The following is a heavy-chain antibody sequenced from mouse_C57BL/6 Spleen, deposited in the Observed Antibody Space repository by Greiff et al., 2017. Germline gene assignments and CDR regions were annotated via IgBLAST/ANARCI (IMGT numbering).Heavy chain of an antibody. CDR3: ARSYGYDGEDY. D-gene: IGHD2-2*01. Sequence: DVQLQESGAELVKPGASVKLSCTASGFNIKDYYMHWVKQRTEQGLEWIGRIDPEDGETKYAPKFPGKATITADTASNTAYLQLSSLTSEDTAVYYCARSYGYDGEDYWGQGTSVTVSS. CDR1: GFNIKDYY. J-gene: IGHJ4*01. CDR2: IDPEDGET. V-gene: IGHV14-2*01.